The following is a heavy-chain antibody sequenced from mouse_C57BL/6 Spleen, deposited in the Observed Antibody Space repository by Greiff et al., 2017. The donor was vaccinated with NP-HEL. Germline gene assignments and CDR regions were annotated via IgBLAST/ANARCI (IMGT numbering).Heavy chain of an antibody. Sequence: EVQGVESGEGLVKPGGSLKLSCAASGFTFSSYAMSWVRQTPEKRLEWVAYISSGGDYIYYADTVKGRFTISRDNARNTLYLQMSSLKSEDTAMYYCTRELTTVVATEAMDYWGQGTSVTVSS. D-gene: IGHD1-1*01. CDR2: ISSGGDYI. CDR3: TRELTTVVATEAMDY. J-gene: IGHJ4*01. CDR1: GFTFSSYA. V-gene: IGHV5-9-1*02.